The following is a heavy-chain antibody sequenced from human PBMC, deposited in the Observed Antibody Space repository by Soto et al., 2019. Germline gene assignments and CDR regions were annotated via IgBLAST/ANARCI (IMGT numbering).Heavy chain of an antibody. CDR3: TKARFYFDSSPYDS. J-gene: IGHJ4*02. D-gene: IGHD3-22*01. V-gene: IGHV3-43D*03. CDR1: GFTFEDYA. CDR2: ISADGSDP. Sequence: GGSLRLSCAASGFTFEDYALHWVRQSSGKGPEWVSLISADGSDPYYADSVKGRFTISRDNRKDSLYLQMNSLRPEDSAIYYCTKARFYFDSSPYDSWGQGTLVTVSS.